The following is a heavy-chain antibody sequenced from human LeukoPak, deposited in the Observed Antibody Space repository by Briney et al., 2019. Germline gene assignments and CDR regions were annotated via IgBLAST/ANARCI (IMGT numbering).Heavy chain of an antibody. CDR3: AKDFRTEAAGEFADY. CDR1: GFTFSSYA. CDR2: VSDSGAKT. J-gene: IGHJ4*02. D-gene: IGHD6-13*01. Sequence: GGSLRLSCAASGFTFSSYAMNWVRQAPGKGLAWVSTVSDSGAKTYYANSVKGRFTISRDNSKNTLDLQMSSLRAEDTAIYYCAKDFRTEAAGEFADYWGQGTLVTVSS. V-gene: IGHV3-23*01.